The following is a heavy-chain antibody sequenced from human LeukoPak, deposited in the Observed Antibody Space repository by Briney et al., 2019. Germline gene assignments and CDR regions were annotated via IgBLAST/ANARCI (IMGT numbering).Heavy chain of an antibody. CDR1: GFTFSSYA. CDR3: ARDPISERDYYDSSGYYFDY. D-gene: IGHD3-22*01. J-gene: IGHJ4*02. Sequence: GGSLRLSCAASGFTFSSYAMQWVRQAPGKGLEYVSAISSNGGSTYYANSVKGRFTISRDNSKNTLYLQMGSLRAEDMAVYYCARDPISERDYYDSSGYYFDYWGQGTLVTVSS. V-gene: IGHV3-64*01. CDR2: ISSNGGST.